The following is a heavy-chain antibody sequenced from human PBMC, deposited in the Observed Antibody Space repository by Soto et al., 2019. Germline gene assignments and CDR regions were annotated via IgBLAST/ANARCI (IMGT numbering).Heavy chain of an antibody. CDR3: ALSGYCSGGSCPPYYYYGMDV. Sequence: SETLSLTCAVYGGSFSGYYWSWIRQPPGKGLEWIGEINHSGSTNYNPSLKSRVTISVDTSKNQFSLKLSSVTAADTAVYYCALSGYCSGGSCPPYYYYGMDVWGQGTTVTV. V-gene: IGHV4-34*01. J-gene: IGHJ6*02. CDR1: GGSFSGYY. CDR2: INHSGST. D-gene: IGHD2-15*01.